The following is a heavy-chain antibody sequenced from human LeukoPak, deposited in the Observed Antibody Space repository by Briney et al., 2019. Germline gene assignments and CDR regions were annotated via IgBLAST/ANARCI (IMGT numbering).Heavy chain of an antibody. J-gene: IGHJ4*02. CDR3: AKDLAKITMVRGVKPLFDY. CDR1: GFTFSSHG. Sequence: GGTLRLSCAASGFTFSSHGMNWVRQAPGKGLEWVSGISPNGVITYYADSVKGRFTISRDNSKNTLYLQMNSLRAEDTAVYYCAKDLAKITMVRGVKPLFDYWGQGTLVTVSS. V-gene: IGHV3-23*01. D-gene: IGHD3-10*01. CDR2: ISPNGVIT.